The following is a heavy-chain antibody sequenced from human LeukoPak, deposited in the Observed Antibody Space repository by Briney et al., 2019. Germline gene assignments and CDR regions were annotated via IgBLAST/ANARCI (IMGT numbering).Heavy chain of an antibody. CDR3: ARGERWLQLDY. D-gene: IGHD5-24*01. CDR2: IYGDGRP. Sequence: GGSLRLSCAASGFTVSSNYLTWVRQPPGKGLEWVSLIYGDGRPTYADSVKGRFTISRDNSKNTLYLQMNSLRAEDTAVYYCARGERWLQLDYWGQGTLVTVSS. J-gene: IGHJ4*02. CDR1: GFTVSSNY. V-gene: IGHV3-53*03.